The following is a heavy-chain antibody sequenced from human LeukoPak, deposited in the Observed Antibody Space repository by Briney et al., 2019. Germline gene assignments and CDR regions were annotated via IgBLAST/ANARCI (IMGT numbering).Heavy chain of an antibody. CDR3: ARVWFGDPRGWFDP. V-gene: IGHV4-61*02. Sequence: SQTLSLTCTVSGDSISSGDYYWSWIRQPAGKGLEWIGRISSSGSTNYNPSPKSRVTISVDTSKNQFSLKLSSVTAADTAVYYCARVWFGDPRGWFDPWGQGTLVTVSS. CDR2: ISSSGST. CDR1: GDSISSGDYY. J-gene: IGHJ5*02. D-gene: IGHD3-10*01.